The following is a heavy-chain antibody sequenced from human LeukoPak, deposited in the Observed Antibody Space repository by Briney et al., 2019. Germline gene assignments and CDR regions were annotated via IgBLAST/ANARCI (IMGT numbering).Heavy chain of an antibody. CDR3: ARAETLWFGELLI. CDR2: IWYDGSNK. V-gene: IGHV3-33*01. CDR1: GFTFSSYG. J-gene: IGHJ4*02. Sequence: GRSLRLSCAASGFTFSSYGMHWVRQAPGKGLERVAVIWYDGSNKYYADSVKGRFTISRDNSKNTLYLQMNSLRAEDTAVYYCARAETLWFGELLIWGQGTLVTVSS. D-gene: IGHD3-10*01.